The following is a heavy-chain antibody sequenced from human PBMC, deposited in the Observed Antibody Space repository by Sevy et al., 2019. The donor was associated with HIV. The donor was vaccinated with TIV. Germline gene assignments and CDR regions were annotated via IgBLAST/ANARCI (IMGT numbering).Heavy chain of an antibody. CDR1: GYSFTGYY. CDR3: ARAPVYCRGGNCYPYHFDY. V-gene: IGHV1-2*02. Sequence: ASVKVSCKASGYSFTGYYIHWVRQPPGQGLAGMGWINPNNGGTNYAQEFQGRVTMTRDTSISTVYMELSRLKSDDTAVYYCARAPVYCRGGNCYPYHFDYWGQGTLVTVSS. D-gene: IGHD2-15*01. J-gene: IGHJ4*02. CDR2: INPNNGGT.